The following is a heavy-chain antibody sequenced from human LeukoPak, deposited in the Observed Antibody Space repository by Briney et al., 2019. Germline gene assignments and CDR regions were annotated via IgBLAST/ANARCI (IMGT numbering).Heavy chain of an antibody. V-gene: IGHV3-15*01. CDR1: GFTFSNAW. J-gene: IGHJ4*02. CDR3: TTDPNSSSWYPDY. D-gene: IGHD6-13*01. Sequence: GGSLRLSCAASGFTFSNAWMSWVRQAPGKGLEWVGRIKSKTDGGTTDYAAPVKGRFTISRDDSKNTLYLQMNSLKTEDTAVYYCTTDPNSSSWYPDYWGQGTLVTVSS. CDR2: IKSKTDGGTT.